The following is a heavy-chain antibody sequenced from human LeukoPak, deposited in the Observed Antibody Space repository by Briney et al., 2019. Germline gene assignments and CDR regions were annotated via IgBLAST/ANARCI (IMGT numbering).Heavy chain of an antibody. CDR2: INPSGGST. J-gene: IGHJ5*02. V-gene: IGHV1-46*01. Sequence: ASVKVSCKASGYTFTSYYMHWVRQAPGQGLEWMGIINPSGGSTSYAQKFQGRVTMTRDTSTSTVYMELSSLRSEDTAVYCCAKESVPYSGSYTTWGQGTLVTVSS. CDR1: GYTFTSYY. CDR3: AKESVPYSGSYTT. D-gene: IGHD1-26*01.